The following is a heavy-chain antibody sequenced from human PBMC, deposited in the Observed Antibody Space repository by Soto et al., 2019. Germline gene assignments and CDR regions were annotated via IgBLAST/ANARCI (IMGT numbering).Heavy chain of an antibody. CDR2: IKQDGSEK. V-gene: IGHV3-7*01. Sequence: PGGSLRLSCAASGFTFSSYWMSWVRQAPGKGLEWVANIKQDGSEKYYVDSVKGRFTISRDNAKNSLYLQMNSLRAEDTAVYYCARQSITIFGVVIPKPSPPDYWGQGTLVTVSS. J-gene: IGHJ4*02. CDR3: ARQSITIFGVVIPKPSPPDY. D-gene: IGHD3-3*01. CDR1: GFTFSSYW.